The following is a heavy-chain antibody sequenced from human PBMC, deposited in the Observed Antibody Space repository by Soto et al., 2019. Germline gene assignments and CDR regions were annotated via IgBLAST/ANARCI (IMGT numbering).Heavy chain of an antibody. Sequence: GGSLRLSCAASGFTFSSYGMHWVRQAPGKGLEWVAVISYDGSNKYYADSVKGRFTISRDNSKNTLYLQMNGLRAEDTAVYYCAKRRVGGIAARLWYYGMDVWGQGTTVTVSS. CDR3: AKRRVGGIAARLWYYGMDV. CDR2: ISYDGSNK. CDR1: GFTFSSYG. V-gene: IGHV3-30*18. J-gene: IGHJ6*02. D-gene: IGHD6-6*01.